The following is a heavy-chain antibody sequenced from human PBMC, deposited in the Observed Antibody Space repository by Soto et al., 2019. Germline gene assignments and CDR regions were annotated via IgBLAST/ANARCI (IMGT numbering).Heavy chain of an antibody. Sequence: SLRLSCAASGFTFSSYAMHWVRQAPGKGLEWVEVISYDGSNKYYAESVKGRFTISRDNSKNTMYLQMNSLRAEDTAVYYCARDGYAKFDSWGQGTLVTVSS. D-gene: IGHD5-12*01. J-gene: IGHJ4*02. CDR1: GFTFSSYA. V-gene: IGHV3-30-3*01. CDR3: ARDGYAKFDS. CDR2: ISYDGSNK.